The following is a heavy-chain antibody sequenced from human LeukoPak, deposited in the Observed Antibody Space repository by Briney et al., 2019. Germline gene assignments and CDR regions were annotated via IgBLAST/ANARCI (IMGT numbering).Heavy chain of an antibody. Sequence: GGSLRLSCAASGFTFSSYSMNWVRQAPGKGLEWVSYISSSSSTIYYADSVKGRFTISRDNAKNSLYLQMNSLRAEDTAVYYCGKDLGSSARYLDRVDYWGQGTLVTVSS. CDR2: ISSSSSTI. CDR3: GKDLGSSARYLDRVDY. CDR1: GFTFSSYS. J-gene: IGHJ4*02. D-gene: IGHD2-2*01. V-gene: IGHV3-48*01.